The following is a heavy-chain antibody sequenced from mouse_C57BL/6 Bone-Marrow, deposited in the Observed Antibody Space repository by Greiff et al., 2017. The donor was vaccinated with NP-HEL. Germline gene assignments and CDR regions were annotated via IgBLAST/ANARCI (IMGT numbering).Heavy chain of an antibody. CDR3: ARSRLRRYFDV. CDR1: GYAFSSSW. V-gene: IGHV1-82*01. J-gene: IGHJ1*03. CDR2: IYPGDGDT. D-gene: IGHD2-2*01. Sequence: QVQLQQSGPELVKPGASVKIPCKASGYAFSSSWMNWVKQRPGKGLEWIGRIYPGDGDTNYNGKFKGKATLTADKSSSTAYMQLSSLTSEDSAVYFCARSRLRRYFDVWGTGTTVTVSS.